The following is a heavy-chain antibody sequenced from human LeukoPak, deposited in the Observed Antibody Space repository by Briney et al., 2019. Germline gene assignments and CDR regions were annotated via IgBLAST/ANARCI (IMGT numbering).Heavy chain of an antibody. CDR3: ARAFPAAGTDY. J-gene: IGHJ4*02. D-gene: IGHD6-13*01. Sequence: PSETLSLTCTVSGGSISSYYWSWIRQPPGKGLEWIGYIYYSGSTNYNPSLKSRVTISVDTSKNQFSLKLSSVTAADTAVYYCARAFPAAGTDYWGQGTLVTVSS. CDR1: GGSISSYY. V-gene: IGHV4-59*01. CDR2: IYYSGST.